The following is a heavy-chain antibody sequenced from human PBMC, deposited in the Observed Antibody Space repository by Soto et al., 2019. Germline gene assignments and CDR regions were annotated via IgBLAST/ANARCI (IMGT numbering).Heavy chain of an antibody. CDR1: GYTFTSYA. CDR3: ARDLAVAGGSFDY. D-gene: IGHD6-19*01. Sequence: QVQLVQSGAEVKKPGASVKVSCKASGYTFTSYAMHWVRQAPGQRLEWMGWINAGNGNTKYSQKFQGRVTITRDTXASTAYMELSSLNSEDTAVYYCARDLAVAGGSFDYWGQGTLVTVSS. V-gene: IGHV1-3*01. CDR2: INAGNGNT. J-gene: IGHJ4*02.